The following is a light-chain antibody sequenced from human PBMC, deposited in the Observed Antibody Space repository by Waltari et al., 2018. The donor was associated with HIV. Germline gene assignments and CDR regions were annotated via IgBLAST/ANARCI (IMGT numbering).Light chain of an antibody. CDR3: TSYIGASRL. CDR2: DVT. CDR1: TSDIGRY. J-gene: IGLJ2*01. Sequence: QSALTQPASVSGSPGQSVTISCTADTSDIGRYVSWYQQHPGKVPKLIIFDVTRRPSGTSARFSGSTSANSAYLAISGLQTDDEAHYFCTSYIGASRLFGGGTKLTVL. V-gene: IGLV2-14*03.